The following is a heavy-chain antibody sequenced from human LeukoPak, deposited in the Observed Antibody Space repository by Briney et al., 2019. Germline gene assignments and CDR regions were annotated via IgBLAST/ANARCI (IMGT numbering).Heavy chain of an antibody. J-gene: IGHJ4*02. CDR1: GFTFRSYS. D-gene: IGHD2-15*01. V-gene: IGHV3-74*01. CDR2: IKTDGLTT. CDR3: ARDSYCSGGSCYGYFDY. Sequence: GGSLRLSCAASGFTFRSYSMHWVRQAPGKGLVWVSRIKTDGLTTTYADSVKGRFTISRDNARNTLYLQMNSLRAEDTAVYYCARDSYCSGGSCYGYFDYWGQGTLVTVSS.